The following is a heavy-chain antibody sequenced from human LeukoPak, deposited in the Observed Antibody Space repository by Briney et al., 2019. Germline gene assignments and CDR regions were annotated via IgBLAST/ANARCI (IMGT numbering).Heavy chain of an antibody. CDR2: IGGGADYT. D-gene: IGHD2-2*01. CDR3: AKELVSRSSLSFDY. Sequence: GGSLRLSCAASGFTFSTYAMAWVRQAPGKGLEWVSAIGGGADYTFYADSVTGRFTISRDNSKNTLYLQMNSLRAEDTAVYYCAKELVSRSSLSFDYWGQGTLVTVSS. J-gene: IGHJ4*02. V-gene: IGHV3-23*01. CDR1: GFTFSTYA.